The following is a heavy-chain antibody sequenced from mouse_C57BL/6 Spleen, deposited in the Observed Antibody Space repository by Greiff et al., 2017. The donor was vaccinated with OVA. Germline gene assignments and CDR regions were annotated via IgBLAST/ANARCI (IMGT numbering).Heavy chain of an antibody. CDR2: IRSKSNNYAT. CDR1: GFSFNTYA. V-gene: IGHV10-1*01. Sequence: EVMLVESGGGLVQPKGSLKLSCAASGFSFNTYAMNWVRQAPGKGLEWVARIRSKSNNYATYYADSVKDRFTISRDDSESMLYLQMNNLKTEDTAMYYCVRDRSYAMDYWGQGTSVTVSS. D-gene: IGHD3-2*01. J-gene: IGHJ4*01. CDR3: VRDRSYAMDY.